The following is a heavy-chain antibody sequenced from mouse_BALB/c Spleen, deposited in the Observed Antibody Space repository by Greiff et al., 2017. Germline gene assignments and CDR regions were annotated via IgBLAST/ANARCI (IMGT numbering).Heavy chain of an antibody. CDR1: GFSLTSYG. CDR2: IWAGGST. J-gene: IGHJ2*01. D-gene: IGHD1-1*01. CDR3: ASDGGFYYCGSSLLNY. Sequence: VKLVESGPGLVAPSQSLSITCTVSGFSLTSYGVHWVRQPPGKGLEWLGVIWAGGSTNYNSDLMSRLSISKDNSKSQVFLIMISLQNDDTAKYYCASDGGFYYCGSSLLNYWGQGTTLTVSS. V-gene: IGHV2-9*02.